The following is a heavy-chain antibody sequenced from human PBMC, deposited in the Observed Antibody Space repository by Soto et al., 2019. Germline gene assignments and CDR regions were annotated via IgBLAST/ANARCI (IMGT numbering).Heavy chain of an antibody. CDR2: ISSSSSYI. CDR3: ARVAAPSGGYYYYMDV. J-gene: IGHJ6*03. CDR1: GFTFSSYS. Sequence: GGSLRLSCAASGFTFSSYSMNWVRQAPGKGLEWVSSISSSSSYIYYADSVKGRFTISRDNAKNSLYLQMNSLRAEDTAVYYCARVAAPSGGYYYYMDVWGKGTTVTVSS. D-gene: IGHD3-10*01. V-gene: IGHV3-21*01.